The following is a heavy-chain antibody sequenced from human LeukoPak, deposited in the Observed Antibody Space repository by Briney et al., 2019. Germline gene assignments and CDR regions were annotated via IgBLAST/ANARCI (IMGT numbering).Heavy chain of an antibody. CDR2: IGGTGYST. D-gene: IGHD3-22*01. CDR3: AKVMNMIVVASIDS. Sequence: GGSLRLSCAASGFTFTNYAMNWVRQAPGKGLEWVSAIGGTGYSTYYADSVKGRFSISRDNSKNTLYLHMDSLRAEDTAVYYCAKVMNMIVVASIDSWGQGILVTVSS. J-gene: IGHJ4*02. V-gene: IGHV3-23*01. CDR1: GFTFTNYA.